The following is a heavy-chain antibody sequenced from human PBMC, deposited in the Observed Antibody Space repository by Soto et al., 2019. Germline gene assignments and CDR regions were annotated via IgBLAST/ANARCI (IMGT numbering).Heavy chain of an antibody. D-gene: IGHD3-10*01. CDR3: ATSYGAGYRAFDY. CDR1: GDTFSFYS. Sequence: SVKVSCKASGDTFSFYSINWVRQAPGLGLEWMGRVNPILSMSNYAQRFQGRVTMTADKSTSTAYMELSGLRSEDTAMYYCATSYGAGYRAFDYWG. J-gene: IGHJ4*01. V-gene: IGHV1-69*02. CDR2: VNPILSMS.